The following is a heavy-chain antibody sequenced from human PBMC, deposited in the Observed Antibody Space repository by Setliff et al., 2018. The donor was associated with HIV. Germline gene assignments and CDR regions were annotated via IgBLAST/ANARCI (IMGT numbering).Heavy chain of an antibody. J-gene: IGHJ4*02. CDR1: GFRFSSYA. CDR2: IYSGATST. V-gene: IGHV3-23*03. Sequence: GGSLRLSCAASGFRFSSYAMSWVRQVPGKGLEWVSSIYSGATSTYYADSVKGRFTISRNDSSNTLYLEMNSLRAEDTAVYFCARSGSGWYEGGYYFDYWGQGTLVTVSS. D-gene: IGHD6-19*01. CDR3: ARSGSGWYEGGYYFDY.